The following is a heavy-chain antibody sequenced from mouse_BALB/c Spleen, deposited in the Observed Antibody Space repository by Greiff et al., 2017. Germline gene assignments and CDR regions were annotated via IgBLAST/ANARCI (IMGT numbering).Heavy chain of an antibody. J-gene: IGHJ4*01. D-gene: IGHD2-1*01. CDR2: IYPYNGGT. CDR1: GYTFTDYN. V-gene: IGHV1S29*02. Sequence: EVQLQQSGPELVKPGASVKISCKASGYTFTDYNMHWVKQSHGKSLEWIGYIYPYNGGTGYNQKFKSKATLTVDNSSSTAYMELRSLTSEDSAVYYCARGIYYGNYEGAMDYWGQGTSVTVSS. CDR3: ARGIYYGNYEGAMDY.